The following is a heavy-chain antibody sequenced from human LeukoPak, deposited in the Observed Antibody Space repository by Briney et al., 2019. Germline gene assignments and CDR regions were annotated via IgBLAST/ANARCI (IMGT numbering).Heavy chain of an antibody. D-gene: IGHD5-18*01. CDR2: ISGSGGST. V-gene: IGHV3-23*01. CDR3: AKGRYSYGETFFDY. J-gene: IGHJ4*02. Sequence: GGSLRLSCAASGFTFSSYAMSWVRQAPGKGLEWVSAISGSGGSTYYADSVKGRFTISRDNSKNTLYLQMDSLRAEDTAVYCCAKGRYSYGETFFDYWGQGTLVTVSS. CDR1: GFTFSSYA.